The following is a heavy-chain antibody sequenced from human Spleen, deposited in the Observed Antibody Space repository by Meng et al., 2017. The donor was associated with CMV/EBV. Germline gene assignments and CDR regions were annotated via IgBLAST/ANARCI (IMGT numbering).Heavy chain of an antibody. CDR3: ARAGKKGDFWSTLPDGFDI. V-gene: IGHV4-34*01. CDR1: GGSFSGYY. CDR2: INHSGST. Sequence: SETLSLTCAVYGGSFSGYYWGWIRQPPGKGLEWIGEINHSGSTNYNPSLKSRVTISLDTSKNQVSLKLSSVTAADTAVYYCARAGKKGDFWSTLPDGFDIWGRGTMVTVSS. D-gene: IGHD3-3*01. J-gene: IGHJ3*02.